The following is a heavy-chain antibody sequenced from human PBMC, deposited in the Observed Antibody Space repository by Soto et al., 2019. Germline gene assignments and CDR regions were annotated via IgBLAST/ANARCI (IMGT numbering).Heavy chain of an antibody. V-gene: IGHV5-10-1*01. D-gene: IGHD5-12*01. J-gene: IGHJ4*02. CDR2: IDPSDSYT. CDR1: GYSFTSYW. Sequence: PGESLKISCKGSGYSFTSYWISWVRQMPGKGLEWMGRIDPSDSYTNYSPSFQGHVTISADKSISTAYLQWSSLKASDTAMYYCARHIKYGGYVRGFPDLDYWGQGTLVTVSS. CDR3: ARHIKYGGYVRGFPDLDY.